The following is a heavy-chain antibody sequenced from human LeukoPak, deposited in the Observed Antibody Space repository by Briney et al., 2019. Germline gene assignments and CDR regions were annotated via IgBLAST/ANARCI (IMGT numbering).Heavy chain of an antibody. CDR1: GYSFTSYW. CDR2: IDPSDSYT. Sequence: GGSLRLSCKGSGYSFTSYWISWVRQMPGKGLEWMGRIDPSDSYTNYSPSFQGQVTISADRSISTAYLQWSSLKASDTAMYYCARQSHSITDYWGQGTLVTVSS. V-gene: IGHV5-10-1*04. CDR3: ARQSHSITDY. D-gene: IGHD1-14*01. J-gene: IGHJ4*02.